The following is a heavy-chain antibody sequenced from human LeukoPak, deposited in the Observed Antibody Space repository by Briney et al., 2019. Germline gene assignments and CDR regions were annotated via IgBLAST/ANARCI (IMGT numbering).Heavy chain of an antibody. CDR1: GFTFSKYA. CDR2: ISGSGATS. D-gene: IGHD2-8*01. Sequence: GGSLRLSCAASGFTFSKYAMNWVRQLPGKGLEWVSVISGSGATSSYADSVQGRFTISRDNSKNTVYLQMNSLRPEDTAVYYCVKDRIVLTVYAFDSWGQGSLVTVSS. J-gene: IGHJ4*02. CDR3: VKDRIVLTVYAFDS. V-gene: IGHV3-23*01.